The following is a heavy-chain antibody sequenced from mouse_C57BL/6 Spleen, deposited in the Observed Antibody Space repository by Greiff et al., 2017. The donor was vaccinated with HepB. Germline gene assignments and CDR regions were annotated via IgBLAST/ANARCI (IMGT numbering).Heavy chain of an antibody. D-gene: IGHD2-5*01. V-gene: IGHV1-59*01. CDR3: ARDSNSWFAY. J-gene: IGHJ3*01. Sequence: QVQLQQSGAELVRPGTSVKLSCKASGYTFTSYWMHWVKQRPGQGLEWIGVIDPSDSYTNYNQKFKGKATLTVDTSSSTAYMQLSSLTSEDSAVYYCARDSNSWFAYWGQGTLVTVSA. CDR2: IDPSDSYT. CDR1: GYTFTSYW.